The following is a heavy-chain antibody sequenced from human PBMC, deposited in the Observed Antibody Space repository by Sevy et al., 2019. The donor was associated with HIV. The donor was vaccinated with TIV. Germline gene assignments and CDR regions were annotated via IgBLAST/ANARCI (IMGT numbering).Heavy chain of an antibody. CDR1: GFTFSSYS. J-gene: IGHJ4*02. D-gene: IGHD3-22*01. Sequence: GGSLRLSCAASGFTFSSYSMNWVRQAPGKGLEWVSYISSSSSTIYYADSVKGRFTISRDNGKNSLYLQMNSLRAEDTAGYYCARTGPPGYYYDSSGSDYWGQGTLVTVSS. V-gene: IGHV3-48*01. CDR2: ISSSSSTI. CDR3: ARTGPPGYYYDSSGSDY.